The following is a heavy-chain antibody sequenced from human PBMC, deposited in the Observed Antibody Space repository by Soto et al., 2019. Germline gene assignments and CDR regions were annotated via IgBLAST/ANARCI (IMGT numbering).Heavy chain of an antibody. CDR1: GYTFTSYG. V-gene: IGHV1-18*01. D-gene: IGHD2-2*01. CDR2: ISAYNGNT. J-gene: IGHJ6*02. Sequence: ASVKVSCKASGYTFTSYGISWVRQAPGQGLEWMGWISAYNGNTNYAQKLQGRVTMTTDTSTSTAYMELRSLRSDDTAVYYCARDLSVHCSSTSCYSYGMDVWGQGTTVTVSS. CDR3: ARDLSVHCSSTSCYSYGMDV.